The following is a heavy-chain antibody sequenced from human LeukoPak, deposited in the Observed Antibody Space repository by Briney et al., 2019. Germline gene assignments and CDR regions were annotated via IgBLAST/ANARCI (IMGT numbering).Heavy chain of an antibody. CDR2: VSAYNGNT. CDR3: ARDSPYYYDSSGYYYSFDY. D-gene: IGHD3-22*01. CDR1: GYTFTSYG. J-gene: IGHJ4*02. V-gene: IGHV1-18*01. Sequence: ASVKVSCKASGYTFTSYGISWVRQAPGQGLEWMGWVSAYNGNTNYAQKLQGRVTMTTDTSTSTAYMELRSLRSDDTAVYYCARDSPYYYDSSGYYYSFDYWGQGTLVTVSS.